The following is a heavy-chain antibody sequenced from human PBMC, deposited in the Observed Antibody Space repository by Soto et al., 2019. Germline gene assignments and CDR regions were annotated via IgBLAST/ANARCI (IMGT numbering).Heavy chain of an antibody. CDR3: AKDGARYDYVWGSYSNWFDP. D-gene: IGHD3-16*01. V-gene: IGHV3-30*18. CDR2: ISYDGSNK. Sequence: PGGSLRLSCAASVFTFSSYGMHWVRQAPGKGLEWVAVISYDGSNKYYADSVKGRFTITRDNSKNTLYLQMNSLRAEDTAVYYCAKDGARYDYVWGSYSNWFDPWGQGTLVTVSS. J-gene: IGHJ5*02. CDR1: VFTFSSYG.